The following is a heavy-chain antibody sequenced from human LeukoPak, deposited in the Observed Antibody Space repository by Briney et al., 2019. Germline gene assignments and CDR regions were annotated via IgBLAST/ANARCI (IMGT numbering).Heavy chain of an antibody. Sequence: SETLSLTCIVSGGSISSTSYWGWIRPPPGKGLEWIGEINHSGSTNYNPSLKSRVTISVDTSKDQFSLKLSSVTAADTAVYYCAREPLGYCSSTSCYYFDYWGQGTLVTVSS. J-gene: IGHJ4*02. D-gene: IGHD2-2*01. V-gene: IGHV4/OR15-8*01. CDR3: AREPLGYCSSTSCYYFDY. CDR1: GGSISSTSY. CDR2: INHSGST.